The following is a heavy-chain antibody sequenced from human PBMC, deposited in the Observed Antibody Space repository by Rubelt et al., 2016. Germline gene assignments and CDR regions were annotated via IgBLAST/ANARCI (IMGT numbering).Heavy chain of an antibody. CDR3: ARGGYNYGSYYYYMDV. CDR2: IWYDGRNK. CDR1: SSYG. Sequence: SSYGMYWVRQAPGKGLEWAAIIWYDGRNKYYADSVKGRFTISRDNSKNTLYLQMNSLRAEDTAVNYCARGGYNYGSYYYYMDVWGKGTTVTVSS. V-gene: IGHV3-33*01. J-gene: IGHJ6*03. D-gene: IGHD5-18*01.